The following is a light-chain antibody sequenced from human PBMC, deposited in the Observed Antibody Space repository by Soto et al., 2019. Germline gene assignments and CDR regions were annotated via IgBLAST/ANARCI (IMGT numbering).Light chain of an antibody. V-gene: IGKV1-39*01. CDR2: TAS. Sequence: LQMTPSPSSLSAPVGDRVTITCRTSQSISSYLNWYQQKPGKAPKLLIYTASSLQSGVPSRFSGSGSGTDFTLTISSLQPEDFATYYCQQSYRTPRTFGQGTKVDIK. J-gene: IGKJ1*01. CDR3: QQSYRTPRT. CDR1: QSISSY.